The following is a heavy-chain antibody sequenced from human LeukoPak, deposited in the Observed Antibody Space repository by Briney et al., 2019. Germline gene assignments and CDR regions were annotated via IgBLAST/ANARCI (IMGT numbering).Heavy chain of an antibody. CDR3: ARDCSSTSCENYYYMDV. Sequence: GGSLRLSCAASGFTFSSYSMNWVRQAPGKGLEWVSYISSSSSTIYYADSVKGRFTISRDNAKNSLYLQMNSLRAEDTAVYYCARDCSSTSCENYYYMDVWGKGTTVTVSS. J-gene: IGHJ6*03. D-gene: IGHD2-2*01. CDR1: GFTFSSYS. CDR2: ISSSSSTI. V-gene: IGHV3-48*01.